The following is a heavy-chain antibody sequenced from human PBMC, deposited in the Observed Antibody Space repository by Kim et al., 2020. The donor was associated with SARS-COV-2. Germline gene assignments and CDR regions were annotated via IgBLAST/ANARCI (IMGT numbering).Heavy chain of an antibody. Sequence: GGSLRLSCVASGFTFKNYWMHWVRQAPGKGLVWLSRVNPDGTNTIYADSMRGRFTISRDNAKDTLYLQMNSLGDEDTAVYYCAGDIGSWFDPWGQGTLVT. J-gene: IGHJ5*02. CDR1: GFTFKNYW. D-gene: IGHD1-26*01. CDR3: AGDIGSWFDP. V-gene: IGHV3-74*01. CDR2: VNPDGTNT.